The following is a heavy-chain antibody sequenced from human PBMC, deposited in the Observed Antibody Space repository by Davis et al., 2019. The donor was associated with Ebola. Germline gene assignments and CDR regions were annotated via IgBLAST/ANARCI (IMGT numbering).Heavy chain of an antibody. Sequence: SETLSLTCPVSGGSISSYYWSWIRQPPGKGLEWIGYIYYSGSTNYNPSLKSRVTISVDTSKNQFSLKLSSVTAADTAVYYCARESSSWGNGDWFDPWGQGTLVSVSS. J-gene: IGHJ5*02. CDR3: ARESSSWGNGDWFDP. CDR2: IYYSGST. CDR1: GGSISSYY. D-gene: IGHD6-13*01. V-gene: IGHV4-59*12.